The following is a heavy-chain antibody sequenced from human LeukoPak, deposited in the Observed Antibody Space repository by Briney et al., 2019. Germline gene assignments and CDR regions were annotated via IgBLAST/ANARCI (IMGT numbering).Heavy chain of an antibody. D-gene: IGHD2-2*01. CDR1: GFTVSSNY. CDR2: IYSGGST. CDR3: ASNPRYCSSTSCPRDAFDI. V-gene: IGHV3-53*01. Sequence: PGGSLRLSCAASGFTVSSNYMSWVRQAPGKGLEWVSVIYSGGSTYYADSVKGRFTISRDNSKNTLYLQMNSLRAEDTAVYYCASNPRYCSSTSCPRDAFDIWGQGTMVTVSS. J-gene: IGHJ3*02.